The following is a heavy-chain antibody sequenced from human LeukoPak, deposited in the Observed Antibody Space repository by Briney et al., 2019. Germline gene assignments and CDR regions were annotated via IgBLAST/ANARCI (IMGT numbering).Heavy chain of an antibody. CDR2: ISXSGGST. V-gene: IGHV3-23*01. D-gene: IGHD2-2*01. CDR3: AKDIVVVPAAGNYFDY. CDR1: GFTFSXYX. Sequence: HSGGXXRXXCVASGFTFSXYXXTWVXQAPGKXXXXXXGISXSGGSTYYADSVKGRFTISRDNSKNMLYLEMNSLRAEDTAIYYCAKDIVVVPAAGNYFDYWGQGTLVTVSS. J-gene: IGHJ4*02.